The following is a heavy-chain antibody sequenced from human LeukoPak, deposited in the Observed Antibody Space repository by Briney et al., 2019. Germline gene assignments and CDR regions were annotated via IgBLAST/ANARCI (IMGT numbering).Heavy chain of an antibody. CDR1: GGSISSYY. CDR3: ATYCSAASCYQRGDY. Sequence: SETLSLTCTVSGGSISSYYWSWIRQSPGKGLEWIAYIHYTGSTNYNPSLKSRVTISLDTSKNQFSLKLSSVTAADTAVYYCATYCSAASCYQRGDYWGQGTLVTVSS. CDR2: IHYTGST. V-gene: IGHV4-59*01. J-gene: IGHJ4*02. D-gene: IGHD2-15*01.